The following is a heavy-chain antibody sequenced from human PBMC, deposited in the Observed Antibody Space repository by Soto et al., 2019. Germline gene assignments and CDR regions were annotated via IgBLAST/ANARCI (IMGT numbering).Heavy chain of an antibody. J-gene: IGHJ4*02. CDR1: GFTFSSNW. D-gene: IGHD2-2*01. Sequence: GGSLRLSCVGSGFTFSSNWMTWVRQAPGKGLEWVGNIRQDGSEKNYVDSVKGRFTISRDNAKNSLYLQMNSLRAEDTAVYYSAREIVVARGASYFDYWGPGTLVTVSS. V-gene: IGHV3-7*04. CDR3: AREIVVARGASYFDY. CDR2: IRQDGSEK.